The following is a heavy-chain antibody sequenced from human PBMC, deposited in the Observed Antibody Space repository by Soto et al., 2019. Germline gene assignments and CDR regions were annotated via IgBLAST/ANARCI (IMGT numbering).Heavy chain of an antibody. CDR2: IYFSGRT. CDR1: GGSVSGGSYY. J-gene: IGHJ6*02. Sequence: QVQLQESGPGLVKPSETLSLTCTVSGGSVSGGSYYWNWIRQPPGKGLEWIGYIYFSGRTNYNPSLKSRVTISIDTSKNQFSLKLTSATAADTAVYYCSRDVDFGEGDVWGQGTTVTVSS. CDR3: SRDVDFGEGDV. V-gene: IGHV4-61*01. D-gene: IGHD4-17*01.